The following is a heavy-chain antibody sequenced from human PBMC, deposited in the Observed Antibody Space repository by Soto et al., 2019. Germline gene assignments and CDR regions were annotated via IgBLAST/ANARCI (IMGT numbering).Heavy chain of an antibody. CDR2: ISYDGSNK. CDR1: GFTFSSYS. J-gene: IGHJ4*02. CDR3: ARERVGVAGHFDY. D-gene: IGHD6-19*01. Sequence: GGSLILSCTASGFTFSSYSMHWVRQAPGKGLEWVAVISYDGSNKYYADSVKGRFTISRDNSKNTLYLQMNSLRAEDTAVYYCARERVGVAGHFDYWGQGTLVTVSS. V-gene: IGHV3-30-3*01.